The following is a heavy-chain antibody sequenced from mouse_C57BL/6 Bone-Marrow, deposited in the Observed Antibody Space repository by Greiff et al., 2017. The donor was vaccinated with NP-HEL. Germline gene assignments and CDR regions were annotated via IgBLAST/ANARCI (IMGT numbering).Heavy chain of an antibody. V-gene: IGHV1-69*01. D-gene: IGHD2-3*01. J-gene: IGHJ1*03. CDR2: IDPSDSYT. CDR1: GYTFTSYW. Sequence: QVQLQQPGAELVMPGASVKLSCKASGYTFTSYWMHWVKQRPGQGLEWIGEIDPSDSYTNYNQKFKGKSTLTVDKSSSTAYMQLSSLTSEDSAVYFCARWGYYLVWGTGTTVTVSS. CDR3: ARWGYYLV.